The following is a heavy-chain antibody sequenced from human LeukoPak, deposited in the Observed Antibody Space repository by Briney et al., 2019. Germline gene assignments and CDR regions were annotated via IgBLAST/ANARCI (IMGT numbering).Heavy chain of an antibody. J-gene: IGHJ4*02. D-gene: IGHD3-22*01. CDR1: GFTLSNYS. CDR2: FCGSGGST. V-gene: IGHV3-23*01. Sequence: GGALRLSCAASGFTLSNYSMSWVRQAPGEGPEGGAAFCGSGGSTYYADSVKGRFTISRDNSKNTLYLQMNSLRAEDTAVYYCAKDLYDSSGYYPPNFDYWGQGTLVTVSS. CDR3: AKDLYDSSGYYPPNFDY.